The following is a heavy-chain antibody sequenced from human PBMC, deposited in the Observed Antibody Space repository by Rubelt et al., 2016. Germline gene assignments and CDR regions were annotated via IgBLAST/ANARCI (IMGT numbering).Heavy chain of an antibody. J-gene: IGHJ4*02. V-gene: IGHV3-11*04. Sequence: KGLEWVSYISSSGSTIYYADSVKGRFTISRDNAKNSLYLQMNSLRAEDTAVYYCARAGLGSSWYGGNYYFDYWGQGTLVTVS. D-gene: IGHD6-13*01. CDR3: ARAGLGSSWYGGNYYFDY. CDR2: ISSSGSTI.